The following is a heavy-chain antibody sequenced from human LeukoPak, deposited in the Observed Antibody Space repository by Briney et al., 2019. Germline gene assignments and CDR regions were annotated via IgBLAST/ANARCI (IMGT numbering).Heavy chain of an antibody. D-gene: IGHD2-2*01. V-gene: IGHV1-2*06. Sequence: ASVKVSCKASGYTFTAYFIHWVRQAPGQGLEWMGRINPNSGVTNYAQKFQGRVIMTRDTSISTAYMQLSSLKSDDTAVYYCARDSSNWSSFGSWGQGSLVIVSS. CDR3: ARDSSNWSSFGS. J-gene: IGHJ4*02. CDR1: GYTFTAYF. CDR2: INPNSGVT.